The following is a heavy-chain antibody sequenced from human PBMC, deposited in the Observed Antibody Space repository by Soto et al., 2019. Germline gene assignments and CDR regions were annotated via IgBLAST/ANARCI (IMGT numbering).Heavy chain of an antibody. CDR3: VTGWHYRFEN. CDR1: GFPFSGHN. Sequence: GGSLRLSCTASGFPFSGHNMNWVRQAPGKGLEWVSFISGSGGTTYDADSVKGRFAISSDNARNSLYLQMNSLRDDDTAGYYCVTGWHYRFENWGQGTLVNVYS. V-gene: IGHV3-48*02. J-gene: IGHJ4*02. D-gene: IGHD1-7*01. CDR2: ISGSGGTT.